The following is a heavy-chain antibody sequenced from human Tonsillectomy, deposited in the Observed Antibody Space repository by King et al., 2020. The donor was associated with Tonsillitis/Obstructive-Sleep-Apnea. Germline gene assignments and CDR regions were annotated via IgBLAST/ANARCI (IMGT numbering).Heavy chain of an antibody. V-gene: IGHV3-13*04. CDR2: IGSAGDT. J-gene: IGHJ6*03. Sequence: VQLVEYGGGLVQPGGSLRLSCAASGFTFSSYDMYWVRQTTGKGLEWVSGIGSAGDTYYPGSVKGRFTISRENAKNSLYLQMNSLRAGDTAVYFCARIRSHGRNYMDVWGKGTTVTVSS. CDR1: GFTFSSYD. CDR3: ARIRSHGRNYMDV. D-gene: IGHD3-10*01.